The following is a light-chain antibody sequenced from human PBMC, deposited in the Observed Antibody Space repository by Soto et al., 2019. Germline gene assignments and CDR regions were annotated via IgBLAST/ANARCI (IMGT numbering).Light chain of an antibody. CDR3: SSYTDRQSYL. CDR1: SSDVGGYDY. J-gene: IGLJ1*01. V-gene: IGLV2-14*01. Sequence: QSVLTQPASVSGSPGQSVTISCTGASSDVGGYDYVSWYQQHPGKAPKLILYEVNNRPSGVSNHFSGSKSGNTASLIISGLQADDEADYYCSSYTDRQSYLFGTGTKVTVL. CDR2: EVN.